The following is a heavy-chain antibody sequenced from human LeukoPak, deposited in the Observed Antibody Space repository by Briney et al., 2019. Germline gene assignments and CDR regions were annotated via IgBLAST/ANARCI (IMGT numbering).Heavy chain of an antibody. CDR3: ANEIRPNNY. CDR1: GFTFISHA. V-gene: IGHV3-23*01. CDR2: ISISGDDT. Sequence: GGSPRLSCEVSGFTFISHAMTWVRQAPGKGLQWVSSISISGDDTHYADSVQGRFTIYRDNSRNTLYLQMNRLRVDDTAVYYCANEIRPNNYWGQGTLVTVSS. J-gene: IGHJ4*02.